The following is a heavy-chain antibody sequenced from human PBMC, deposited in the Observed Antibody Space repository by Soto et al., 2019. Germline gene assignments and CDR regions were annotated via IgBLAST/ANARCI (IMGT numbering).Heavy chain of an antibody. CDR1: GYTFATYA. CDR3: ARDFLWSRVYYYYYGMDV. J-gene: IGHJ6*04. D-gene: IGHD3-10*01. Sequence: ASVKVSCKASGYTFATYAMHWVRQAPGQRLEWMGWINAGNGNTKYSQKFQGRVTITRDTSASTVYMELSSLTSEDTAVYYCARDFLWSRVYYYYYGMDVWGKGTTGTVSS. V-gene: IGHV1-3*01. CDR2: INAGNGNT.